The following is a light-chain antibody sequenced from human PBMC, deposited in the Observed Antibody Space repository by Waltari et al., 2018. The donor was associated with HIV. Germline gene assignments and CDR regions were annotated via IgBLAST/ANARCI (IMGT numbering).Light chain of an antibody. V-gene: IGLV2-23*02. Sequence: QTALTQPASVSGSPGQSINIPCTGTSSAVGAYNLVSWYQQHPGKAPRLIIYDVSERPAGVSNRFTGSKSGNTASLTISGLQAEDEADYYCCSYVSEIVPCVFGGGTKLTVL. J-gene: IGLJ3*02. CDR1: SSAVGAYNL. CDR2: DVS. CDR3: CSYVSEIVPCV.